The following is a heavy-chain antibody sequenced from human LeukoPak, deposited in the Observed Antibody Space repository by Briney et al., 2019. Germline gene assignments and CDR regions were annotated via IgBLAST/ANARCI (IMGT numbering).Heavy chain of an antibody. CDR3: ARIYYYDSSGYYYNYYYYMDV. CDR2: IYSGGST. J-gene: IGHJ6*03. D-gene: IGHD3-22*01. Sequence: GGSLRLSCAAPGFTVSSNYMSWVRQAPGKGLEWVSIIYSGGSTYYADSVKGRFTISRDNSKNTLYLQMNSLRAEDTAVYYCARIYYYDSSGYYYNYYYYMDVWGKGTTVTISS. CDR1: GFTVSSNY. V-gene: IGHV3-53*01.